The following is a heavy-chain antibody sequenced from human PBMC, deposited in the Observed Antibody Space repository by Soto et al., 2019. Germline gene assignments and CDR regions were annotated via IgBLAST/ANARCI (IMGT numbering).Heavy chain of an antibody. CDR2: IIPIFGTA. V-gene: IGHV1-69*13. CDR3: ARRIRFLEWLLWDY. D-gene: IGHD3-3*01. J-gene: IGHJ4*02. Sequence: SVKVSCKASGGTFISYAISWVRQAPGQGLEWMGGIIPIFGTANYAQKFQGRVTITADESTSTAYMELSSLRSEDTAVYYCARRIRFLEWLLWDYWGQGTLVTVSS. CDR1: GGTFISYA.